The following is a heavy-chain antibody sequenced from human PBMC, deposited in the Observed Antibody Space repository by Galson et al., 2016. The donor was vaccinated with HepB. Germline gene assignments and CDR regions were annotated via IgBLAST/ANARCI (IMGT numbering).Heavy chain of an antibody. D-gene: IGHD2-15*01. CDR3: AKGAYSLPENFQH. V-gene: IGHV3-23*01. Sequence: SLRLSCAASGFTFSSYALNWVRQPPGKGLEWVSSISASGGTTYYADSLKGRFTISRDNSKSTQYLQMNSLRAEETAVYYCAKGAYSLPENFQHWGQGTLVTVSS. J-gene: IGHJ1*01. CDR2: ISASGGTT. CDR1: GFTFSSYA.